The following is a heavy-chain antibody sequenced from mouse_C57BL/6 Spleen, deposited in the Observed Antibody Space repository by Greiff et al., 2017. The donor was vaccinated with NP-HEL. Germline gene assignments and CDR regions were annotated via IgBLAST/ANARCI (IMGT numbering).Heavy chain of an antibody. V-gene: IGHV1-50*01. Sequence: QVQLQQPGAELVKPGASVKLSCKASGYTFTSYWMQWVKQRPGQGLEWIGEIDPSDSYTNYNQKFKGKATLTVDTSSSTAYMQLSSLTSEDSAVYYCARYGMITTEGFAYWGQGTLVTVSA. CDR3: ARYGMITTEGFAY. D-gene: IGHD2-4*01. J-gene: IGHJ3*01. CDR2: IDPSDSYT. CDR1: GYTFTSYW.